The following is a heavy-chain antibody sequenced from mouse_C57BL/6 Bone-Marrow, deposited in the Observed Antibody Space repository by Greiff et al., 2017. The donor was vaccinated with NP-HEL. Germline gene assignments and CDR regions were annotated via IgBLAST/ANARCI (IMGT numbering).Heavy chain of an antibody. CDR1: GYTFTDYN. D-gene: IGHD2-4*01. J-gene: IGHJ3*01. Sequence: VQLQQSGPELVKPGASVKMSCKASGYTFTDYNMHWVKQSHGKSLEWIGYINPNNGGTSYNQKFKGKATLTVNKSSSTAYMELRSLTSEDSAVYYCARRSLYDYDAWFAYWGQGTLVTVSA. V-gene: IGHV1-22*01. CDR2: INPNNGGT. CDR3: ARRSLYDYDAWFAY.